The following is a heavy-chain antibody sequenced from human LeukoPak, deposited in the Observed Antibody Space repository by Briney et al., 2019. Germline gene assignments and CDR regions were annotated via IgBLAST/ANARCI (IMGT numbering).Heavy chain of an antibody. J-gene: IGHJ6*02. CDR2: IKSKTDGGTT. CDR3: TTAPTVTTDYYYYGMDV. V-gene: IGHV3-15*07. CDR1: GFTFSNAW. Sequence: GGSLRLSCAASGFTFSNAWMNWVRQAPGKGLEWVGRIKSKTDGGTTDYAAPVKGRFTISRDDSKNTLYLQMNGLKTEDTAVYYCTTAPTVTTDYYYYGMDVWGQGTTVTVSS. D-gene: IGHD4-17*01.